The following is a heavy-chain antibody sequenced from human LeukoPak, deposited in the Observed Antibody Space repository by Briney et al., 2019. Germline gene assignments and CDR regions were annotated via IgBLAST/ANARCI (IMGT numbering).Heavy chain of an antibody. CDR1: GFTFSSYA. J-gene: IGHJ4*02. CDR3: AKERTGGWPFDY. CDR2: ISGSRGTT. Sequence: GGSLRLSCAASGFTFSSYAISWVRQAPGKGLEWVSGISGSRGTTYYAYSVKGRLTISRDNSKNTLYLQMNSLRADDTAVYYCAKERTGGWPFDYWGQGTLVTVSS. V-gene: IGHV3-23*01. D-gene: IGHD6-19*01.